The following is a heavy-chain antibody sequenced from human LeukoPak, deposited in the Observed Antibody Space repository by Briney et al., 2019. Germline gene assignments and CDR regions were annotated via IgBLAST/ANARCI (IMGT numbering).Heavy chain of an antibody. Sequence: GSSVKVSCKASGGTFSSYAICWLRQAPGQALEWMGGIIPIFGTANYAQKFQGRVTITADESTSTAYMELSSLRSEDTAVYYCARDRKFRSGYSQGYFDYWGQGTLVTVSS. CDR3: ARDRKFRSGYSQGYFDY. J-gene: IGHJ4*02. CDR1: GGTFSSYA. V-gene: IGHV1-69*13. D-gene: IGHD3-3*01. CDR2: IIPIFGTA.